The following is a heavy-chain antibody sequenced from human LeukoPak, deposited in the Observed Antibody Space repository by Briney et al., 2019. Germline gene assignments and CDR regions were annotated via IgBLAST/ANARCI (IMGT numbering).Heavy chain of an antibody. Sequence: PGGSLRLSCAASGFTFSSYGMHWVRQAPGKGLEWVSAISGSGGSTYYADSVKGRFTISRDNSKNTLYLQMNSLRAEDTAVYYCAKELGYCSGGSCYHYYYYGMDVWGQGTTVTVSS. J-gene: IGHJ6*02. V-gene: IGHV3-23*01. D-gene: IGHD2-15*01. CDR3: AKELGYCSGGSCYHYYYYGMDV. CDR2: ISGSGGST. CDR1: GFTFSSYG.